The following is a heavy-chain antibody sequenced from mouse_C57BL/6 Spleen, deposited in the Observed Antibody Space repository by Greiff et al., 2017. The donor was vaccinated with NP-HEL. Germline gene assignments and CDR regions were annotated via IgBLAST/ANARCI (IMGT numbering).Heavy chain of an antibody. CDR1: GFTFSSYA. CDR3: ARLMVRGYAMDY. CDR2: ISDGGSYT. D-gene: IGHD2-2*01. Sequence: VQLVESGGGLVKPGGSLKLSCAASGFTFSSYAMSWVRQTPEKRLEWVATISDGGSYTYYPDNVKGRFTISRDNAKNNLYLQMSHLKSEDTAMYYCARLMVRGYAMDYWGQGTSVTVSS. V-gene: IGHV5-4*01. J-gene: IGHJ4*01.